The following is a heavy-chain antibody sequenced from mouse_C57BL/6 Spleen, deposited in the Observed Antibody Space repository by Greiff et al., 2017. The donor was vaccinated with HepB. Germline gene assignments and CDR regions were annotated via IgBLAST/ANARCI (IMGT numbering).Heavy chain of an antibody. V-gene: IGHV1-62-2*01. Sequence: VQLQQSGAELVKPGASVKLSCKASGYTFTEYTIHWVKQRSGQGLEWIGWVYPGSGSIKYNEKFKDKATLTADKSSSTVYMELSRLTSEDSAVYFCARHEVVTTVVASDYFDYWGQGTTLTVSS. CDR3: ARHEVVTTVVASDYFDY. CDR1: GYTFTEYT. D-gene: IGHD1-1*01. J-gene: IGHJ2*01. CDR2: VYPGSGSI.